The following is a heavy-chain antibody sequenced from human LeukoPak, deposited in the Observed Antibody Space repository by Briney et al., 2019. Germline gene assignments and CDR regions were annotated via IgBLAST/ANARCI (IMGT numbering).Heavy chain of an antibody. D-gene: IGHD2-15*01. Sequence: GGALRLSCAGSGLTFSKYGMRWVGQAPGKGVEGVSNINSGGGSTYYAYSVKGRFTISRDNSNTTLHLQMNSLRAEDTAVYYCSKDHRSCVGKSCFLNQDWGQGALVTVSS. J-gene: IGHJ4*02. CDR2: INSGGGST. V-gene: IGHV3-23*01. CDR1: GLTFSKYG. CDR3: SKDHRSCVGKSCFLNQD.